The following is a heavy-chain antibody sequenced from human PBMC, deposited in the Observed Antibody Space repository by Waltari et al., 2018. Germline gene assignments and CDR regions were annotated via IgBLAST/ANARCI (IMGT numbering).Heavy chain of an antibody. D-gene: IGHD5-12*01. Sequence: QLQLQESGPGLVKPSEPLSLTCSVSGVSITTTKHYWGWIRQPPGQGLEWIGTMSYLGATYSSPSLKSRVTISRDTSTNQLSLKLGSVTAADTAMYYCATYIGASVGTAAFDVWGQGTMVTVSS. V-gene: IGHV4-39*01. CDR3: ATYIGASVGTAAFDV. J-gene: IGHJ3*01. CDR2: MSYLGAT. CDR1: GVSITTTKHY.